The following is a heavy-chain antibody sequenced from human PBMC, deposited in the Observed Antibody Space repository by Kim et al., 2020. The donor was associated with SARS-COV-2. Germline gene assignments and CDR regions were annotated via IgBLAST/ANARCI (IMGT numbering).Heavy chain of an antibody. Sequence: GGSLRLSCAASGFTFSSYGMHWVRQAPGKGLEWVAVIWYDGSNKYYADSVKGRFTISRDNSKNTLYLQMNSLRAEDTAVYYCARDLYYYDSSGYSQFDYWGQGTLVTVSS. CDR3: ARDLYYYDSSGYSQFDY. V-gene: IGHV3-33*01. CDR1: GFTFSSYG. D-gene: IGHD3-22*01. J-gene: IGHJ4*02. CDR2: IWYDGSNK.